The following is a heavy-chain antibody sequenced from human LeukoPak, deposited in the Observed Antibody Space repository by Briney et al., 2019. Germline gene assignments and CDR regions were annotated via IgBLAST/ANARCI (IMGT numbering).Heavy chain of an antibody. CDR2: IYYSGST. V-gene: IGHV4-59*08. CDR3: ARTPDSRRYYPYYYGMDV. Sequence: PSETLSLTCTVSGGSISSYYWSWIRQPPGKGLEWIGYIYYSGSTNYNPSLKSRVTISVDTSKNQFSLKLSSVTAADTAVYYCARTPDSRRYYPYYYGMDVWGQGTTVTVSS. CDR1: GGSISSYY. D-gene: IGHD1-26*01. J-gene: IGHJ6*02.